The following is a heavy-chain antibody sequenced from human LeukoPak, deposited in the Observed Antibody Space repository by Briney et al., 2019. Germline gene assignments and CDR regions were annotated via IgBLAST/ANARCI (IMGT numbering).Heavy chain of an antibody. CDR1: RGSISGSIRGYY. V-gene: IGHV4-61*08. Sequence: SETLSLTCTVSRGSISGSIRGYYWSWLRQPPGKGLEWIGYISSSGSTNDNPSLRSRVTISVDTSKNQFFLNLSSVSAADTAVYYCARIPLGYSGAYYFDYWGQGTLVTVSP. CDR3: ARIPLGYSGAYYFDY. J-gene: IGHJ4*02. CDR2: ISSSGST. D-gene: IGHD5-12*01.